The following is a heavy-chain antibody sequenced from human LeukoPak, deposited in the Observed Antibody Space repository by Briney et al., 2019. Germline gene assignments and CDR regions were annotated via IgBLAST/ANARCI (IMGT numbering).Heavy chain of an antibody. D-gene: IGHD3-10*01. CDR2: ISWDGGST. V-gene: IGHV3-43*01. CDR1: GFTFDDYT. CDR3: AKDGVGFGDY. Sequence: GGSLRLSCAASGFTFDDYTMHWVRQAPGKGLEWVSLISWDGGSTYYADSVKGRFTISRDNSKSSLYLQMNSLRTEDTALYYCAKDGVGFGDYWGQGTLVTVSS. J-gene: IGHJ4*02.